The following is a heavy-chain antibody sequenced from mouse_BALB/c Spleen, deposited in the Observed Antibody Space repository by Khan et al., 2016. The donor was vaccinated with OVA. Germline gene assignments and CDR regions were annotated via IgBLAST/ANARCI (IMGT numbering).Heavy chain of an antibody. J-gene: IGHJ4*01. V-gene: IGHV1-4*01. CDR2: INPRSGYS. CDR1: GYTFTSHT. CDR3: ARRTTGYAMDY. D-gene: IGHD2-14*01. Sequence: QVQLKQSGAELARPGASVKMSCEASGYTFTSHTMHWVKQSPGQGLEWIGYINPRSGYSNYNQKFNDKATLTADKSSSTAYMQLSSLTSEDSAVYYCARRTTGYAMDYWGQGTSVTVSS.